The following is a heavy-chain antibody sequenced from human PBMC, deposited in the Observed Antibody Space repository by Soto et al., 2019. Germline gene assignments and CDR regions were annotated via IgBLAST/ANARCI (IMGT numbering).Heavy chain of an antibody. CDR3: VTGDYRDH. J-gene: IGHJ4*02. D-gene: IGHD3-16*01. CDR1: GFTFTTYT. Sequence: EVQLVESGGDLVKPGGSLRLTCAASGFTFTTYTMNWVRQAPGKGLEWVSSISSSSDTMYYADSVRGRFATSRDNAKNSLYLQMNSLRAEDTAVYYCVTGDYRDHRGQGTLVTVSS. CDR2: ISSSSDTM. V-gene: IGHV3-21*01.